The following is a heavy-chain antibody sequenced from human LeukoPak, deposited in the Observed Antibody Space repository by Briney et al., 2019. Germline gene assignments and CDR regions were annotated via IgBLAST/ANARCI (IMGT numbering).Heavy chain of an antibody. Sequence: SETLSLTCTVSGGSISNYYWSWIRQPPGKGLEYIGFIYYSGSTKYNPSLKSRVTISIDMSKNQFSLKLSPVTAADTAVYYCARRSDRGYDFDYWGQGTLVTVSP. CDR2: IYYSGST. CDR1: GGSISNYY. V-gene: IGHV4-59*01. D-gene: IGHD5-12*01. CDR3: ARRSDRGYDFDY. J-gene: IGHJ4*02.